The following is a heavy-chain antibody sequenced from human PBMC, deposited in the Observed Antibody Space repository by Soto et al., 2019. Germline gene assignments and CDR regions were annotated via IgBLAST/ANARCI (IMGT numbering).Heavy chain of an antibody. V-gene: IGHV4-59*01. CDR1: GDSLTRNY. CDR2: IHNGQTT. J-gene: IGHJ4*01. CDR3: ARTVSGGFDY. Sequence: QVQLQESGPGLVKPSETLSLTFTVSGDSLTRNYWSWIRQPPGKGLEWLAFIHNGQTTNDNPSLVGRVSVSVDTSKSQLSLNLNSVTAADTAVYYCARTVSGGFDYWGQGILVTVSS.